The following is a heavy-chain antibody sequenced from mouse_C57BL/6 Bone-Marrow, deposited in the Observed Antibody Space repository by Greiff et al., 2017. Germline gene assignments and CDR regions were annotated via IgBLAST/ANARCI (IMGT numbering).Heavy chain of an antibody. CDR1: GFTFNTYA. J-gene: IGHJ1*03. V-gene: IGHV10-3*01. Sequence: EVQRVESGGGLVQPKGSLKLSCAASGFTFNTYAMHWVRQAPGKGLEWVARIRSKSSNYATYYADSVKDRFTISRDDSQSMLYLQMNNLKTEDTAMYYCVRDPPYGNHWYFDVWGTGTTVTVSS. CDR3: VRDPPYGNHWYFDV. D-gene: IGHD2-1*01. CDR2: IRSKSSNYAT.